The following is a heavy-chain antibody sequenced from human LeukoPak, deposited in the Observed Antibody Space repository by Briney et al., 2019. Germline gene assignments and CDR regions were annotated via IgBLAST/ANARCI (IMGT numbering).Heavy chain of an antibody. Sequence: SETLSLTCAVYGGSFSGYYWSWIRQPPGKGLEWIGEINHSASTNYNPSLKSRVTISVDTSKNQFSLKLSSVTAADTAVYYCARCDYYDSSGYCNWGQGTLVTVSS. D-gene: IGHD3-22*01. CDR3: ARCDYYDSSGYCN. J-gene: IGHJ4*02. V-gene: IGHV4-34*01. CDR2: INHSAST. CDR1: GGSFSGYY.